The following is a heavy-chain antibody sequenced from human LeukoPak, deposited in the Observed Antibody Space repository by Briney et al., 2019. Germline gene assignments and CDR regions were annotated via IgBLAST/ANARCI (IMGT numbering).Heavy chain of an antibody. CDR3: ARDSTPPYSSSWYVGWFDP. Sequence: GGSLRLSCAASGFTFSNYAMSWVRQAPGKGLEWVSSINSRGGSTYYADSVKGRFTISRDNSKNTLYLQMNSLRAEDTAVYYCARDSTPPYSSSWYVGWFDPWGQGTLVTVSS. CDR1: GFTFSNYA. D-gene: IGHD6-13*01. CDR2: INSRGGST. J-gene: IGHJ5*02. V-gene: IGHV3-23*01.